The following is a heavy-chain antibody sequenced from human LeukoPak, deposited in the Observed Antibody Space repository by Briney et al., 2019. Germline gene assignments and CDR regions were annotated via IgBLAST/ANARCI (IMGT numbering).Heavy chain of an antibody. CDR2: INSDGSRT. D-gene: IGHD2/OR15-2a*01. CDR1: GFTFSSYW. J-gene: IGHJ3*02. V-gene: IGHV3-74*01. Sequence: GGSLRLSRSASGFTFSSYWMHWVRQAPGKGLVWVSRINSDGSRTSYADSVKGRFTISRDNAKNTLYLQMNSLRDEDTALYYCARDNNWAFDIWGQGTMVTVPS. CDR3: ARDNNWAFDI.